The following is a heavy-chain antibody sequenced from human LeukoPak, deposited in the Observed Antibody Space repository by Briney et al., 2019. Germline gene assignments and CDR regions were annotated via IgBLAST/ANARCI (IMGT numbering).Heavy chain of an antibody. V-gene: IGHV1-18*01. J-gene: IGHJ4*02. CDR3: ARDSTSFTIFGVVTSDY. D-gene: IGHD3-3*01. CDR2: ISAYNGNT. CDR1: GYTFTSYG. Sequence: ASVKVSCKASGYTFTSYGISWVRQAPRQGLEWMGWISAYNGNTNYAQKLQGRVTMTTDTSTSTAYMELRSLRSDDTAVYYCARDSTSFTIFGVVTSDYWGQGTLVTVSS.